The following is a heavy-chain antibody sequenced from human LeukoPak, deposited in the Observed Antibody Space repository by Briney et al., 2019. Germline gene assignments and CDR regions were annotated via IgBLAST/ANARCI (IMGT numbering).Heavy chain of an antibody. CDR2: INHSGST. CDR1: GGSFSGYY. V-gene: IGHV4-34*01. CDR3: ARRGHPLDIVVVPAATETPSSFDY. D-gene: IGHD2-2*01. Sequence: SETLSLTCAVYGGSFSGYYWSWIRQPPGKGLEWIGEINHSGSTNYNPSLKSRVTISVDTSKNQFSLKLSSVTAADTAVYYCARRGHPLDIVVVPAATETPSSFDYWGQGTLVTVSS. J-gene: IGHJ4*02.